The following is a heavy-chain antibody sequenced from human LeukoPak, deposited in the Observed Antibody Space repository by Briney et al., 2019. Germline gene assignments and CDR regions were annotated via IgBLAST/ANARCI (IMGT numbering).Heavy chain of an antibody. J-gene: IGHJ5*02. D-gene: IGHD3-3*01. CDR2: IIPIFGTA. V-gene: IGHV1-69*06. CDR3: ASSHYDFWSGYHDP. Sequence: ASVKVSCKTSGGTFSSYAISWVRQAPGQGLEWMGGIIPIFGTANYAQKFQGRVTITADKSTSTAYMELSSLRSEDTAVYYCASSHYDFWSGYHDPWGQGTLVTVSS. CDR1: GGTFSSYA.